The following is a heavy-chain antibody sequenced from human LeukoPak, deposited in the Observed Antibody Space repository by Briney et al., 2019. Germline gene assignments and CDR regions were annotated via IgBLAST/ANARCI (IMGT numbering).Heavy chain of an antibody. D-gene: IGHD1-26*01. Sequence: LTGGYLRLYCTASGFTFDDYAMHWDRQAPGKGLEWVSGISWNSDYIGYADSVKGRFTISRDNAKNSLYLQVNSLRAEDTALYYCAKDRYRSGSYSHFDYWGQGTLVTVSS. CDR2: ISWNSDYI. CDR1: GFTFDDYA. J-gene: IGHJ4*02. V-gene: IGHV3-9*01. CDR3: AKDRYRSGSYSHFDY.